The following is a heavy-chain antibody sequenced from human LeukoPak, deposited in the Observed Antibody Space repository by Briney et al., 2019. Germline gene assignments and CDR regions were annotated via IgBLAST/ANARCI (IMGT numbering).Heavy chain of an antibody. J-gene: IGHJ6*02. CDR3: ARGGGLDV. CDR2: INHNGNVN. CDR1: GFSFSDSV. V-gene: IGHV3-7*03. Sequence: GGSLRLSCVASGFSFSDSVIHWVRQAPGKGLEWVASINHNGNVNYYVDSVKGRFTISRDNAKNSLYLQMSNLRAEDTAVYFCARGGGLDVWGQGASVTVSS. D-gene: IGHD3-16*01.